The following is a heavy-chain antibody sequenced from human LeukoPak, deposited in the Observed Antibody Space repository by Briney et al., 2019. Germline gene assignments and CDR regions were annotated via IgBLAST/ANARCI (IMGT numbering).Heavy chain of an antibody. J-gene: IGHJ6*04. D-gene: IGHD2-21*02. Sequence: SQTLSLTCTVSGGSISSGSYYWRWIRQPAGKGLEWIVRIYTSGSTNYNPSLKSRVTISLDTTKNQFSLKLSSVTAADTAVHYCARDRDIAYCGGDCYPDVWGKGTTVTVSS. CDR3: ARDRDIAYCGGDCYPDV. V-gene: IGHV4-61*02. CDR2: IYTSGST. CDR1: GGSISSGSYY.